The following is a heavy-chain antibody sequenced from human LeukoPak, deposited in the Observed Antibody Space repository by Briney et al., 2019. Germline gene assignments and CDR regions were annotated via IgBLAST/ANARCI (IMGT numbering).Heavy chain of an antibody. CDR1: GGSISSYY. CDR3: ARQGLLYYFDY. V-gene: IGHV4-59*08. J-gene: IGHJ4*02. CDR2: IYYTGYT. Sequence: PSETLSLTCTVSGGSISSYYWSWIRQPPGKGLEWIGNIYYTGYTNYNPSLKSRVTISVDTSKKQFSLKLTSVTAADTAVYYCARQGLLYYFDYWGQGTLVTVSS. D-gene: IGHD2/OR15-2a*01.